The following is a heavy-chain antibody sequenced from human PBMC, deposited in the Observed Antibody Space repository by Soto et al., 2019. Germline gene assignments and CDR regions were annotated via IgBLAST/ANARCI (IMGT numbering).Heavy chain of an antibody. Sequence: SLKISCAASGFTFSSYAMHWVRQSPGKVLEWVAVISYDGSNKYYADSVRGRFTISRDNSKNTLYLQMNSLRAEDTAVYYCARDRPRNYYDSSGYPDYWGQGTLVTVSS. CDR3: ARDRPRNYYDSSGYPDY. CDR2: ISYDGSNK. V-gene: IGHV3-30-3*01. D-gene: IGHD3-22*01. CDR1: GFTFSSYA. J-gene: IGHJ4*02.